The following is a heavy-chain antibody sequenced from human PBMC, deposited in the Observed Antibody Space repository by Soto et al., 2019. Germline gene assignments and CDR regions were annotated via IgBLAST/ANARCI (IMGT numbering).Heavy chain of an antibody. J-gene: IGHJ6*02. Sequence: QVQLQESGPGLVKPSKTLSLTCTVSGGSISVGGYYWSWIRHHPGKGLEWIGYIYYSGSTYYNPSLKSRVTISVDTCKSQFSLNLSSVTAADTAVYYCARESSRDYHYDMDVWGRGTTVTVSS. D-gene: IGHD2-15*01. V-gene: IGHV4-31*03. CDR1: GGSISVGGYY. CDR3: ARESSRDYHYDMDV. CDR2: IYYSGST.